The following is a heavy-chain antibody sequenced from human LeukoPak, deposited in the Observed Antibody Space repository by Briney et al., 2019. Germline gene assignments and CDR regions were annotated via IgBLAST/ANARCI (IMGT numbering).Heavy chain of an antibody. J-gene: IGHJ4*02. CDR3: AKDYDYYDSSGYPDY. CDR2: ISYDGSNK. Sequence: PGGPLRLSCAASGFTFSSYGMHWVRQAPGKGLEWVAVISYDGSNKYYADSVKGRFTISRDNSKNTLYLQMNSLRAEDTAVYYCAKDYDYYDSSGYPDYWGQGTLVTVSS. CDR1: GFTFSSYG. D-gene: IGHD3-22*01. V-gene: IGHV3-30*18.